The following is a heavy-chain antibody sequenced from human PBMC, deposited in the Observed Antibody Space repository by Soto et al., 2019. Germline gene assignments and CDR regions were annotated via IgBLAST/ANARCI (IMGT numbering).Heavy chain of an antibody. V-gene: IGHV4-34*08. CDR3: AQSDFWSGYGKNWFDP. D-gene: IGHD3-3*01. CDR1: EGKCIDFC. J-gene: IGHJ5*02. CDR2: ISHSGST. Sequence: VEEGKCIDFCWRWIIKPTGKGLEWIGEISHSGSTNYNPSLKSRVTISVDTSKNQFSLKLSSVTAADTAVYYCAQSDFWSGYGKNWFDPWGQGTLVTVSS.